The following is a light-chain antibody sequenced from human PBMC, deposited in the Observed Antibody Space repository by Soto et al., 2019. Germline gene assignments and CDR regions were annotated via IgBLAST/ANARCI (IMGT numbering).Light chain of an antibody. CDR2: SAP. CDR1: RDINKW. V-gene: IGKV1-12*01. CDR3: QQAHSFPLT. J-gene: IGKJ3*01. Sequence: DIQMTQSPSSVSASVGDRVTITCRASRDINKWLAWHQQKPGKAPNLLIFSAPSLQSGVPSRFSGSGSGTDFTLTITNLQPEDVAIYYCQQAHSFPLTFGPGTKVDLK.